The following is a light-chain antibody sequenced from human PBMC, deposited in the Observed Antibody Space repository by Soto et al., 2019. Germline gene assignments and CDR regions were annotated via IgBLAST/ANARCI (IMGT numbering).Light chain of an antibody. CDR3: QQYHSFSFT. CDR2: GAS. V-gene: IGKV3-20*01. J-gene: IGKJ2*01. Sequence: EIVLTQSPGTLSLSPGERATLSCRASQSVSSSYLAWYQQKPGQAPRLLIYGASSRATGIPDRFSGSGSGTDFTLTISRLEPDDSATYYCQQYHSFSFTFGQGTKLEIK. CDR1: QSVSSSY.